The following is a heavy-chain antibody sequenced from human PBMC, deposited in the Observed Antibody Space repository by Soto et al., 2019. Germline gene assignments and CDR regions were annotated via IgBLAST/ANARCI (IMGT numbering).Heavy chain of an antibody. D-gene: IGHD3-3*01. CDR2: IYPGDSDT. J-gene: IGHJ6*02. V-gene: IGHV5-51*01. Sequence: PGESLKISCKGSGYSFTSYWIGWVRQMPGKGLEWMGIIYPGDSDTRYSPSFQGQVTISADKSISTAYLQWSSLKASDTAMYYCVRQVYDFWSGYPYYYYYGMDVWGQGTTVTVSS. CDR3: VRQVYDFWSGYPYYYYYGMDV. CDR1: GYSFTSYW.